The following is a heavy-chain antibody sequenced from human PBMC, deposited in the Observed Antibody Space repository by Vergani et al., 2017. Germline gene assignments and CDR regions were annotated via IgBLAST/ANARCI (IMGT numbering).Heavy chain of an antibody. V-gene: IGHV3-9*01. D-gene: IGHD6-13*01. CDR2: ISWNSGSI. Sequence: EVQLVESGGGLVQPGRSLRLSCAASGFTFDDYAMHWVRQAPGKGLGWVSGISWNSGSIGYADSVKCRFTISRDNAKNSLYLQMNSLRAEDTALYYCAKIAAAAFTGYYYYRDVWGKGTTVTVSS. CDR3: AKIAAAAFTGYYYYRDV. J-gene: IGHJ6*03. CDR1: GFTFDDYA.